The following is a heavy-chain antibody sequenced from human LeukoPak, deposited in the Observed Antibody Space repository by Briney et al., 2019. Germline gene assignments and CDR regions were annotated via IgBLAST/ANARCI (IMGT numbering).Heavy chain of an antibody. CDR1: GGSISTYY. Sequence: SETLSLTCTFSGGSISTYYWSWLRQPPGKGLEWIGYIYYSGSNNYNPFLKSRVTISLNTSKKQFSLRLRSVTAADTAVYYCARRVAVGNYFDPWGQGTLVTVSA. CDR3: ARRVAVGNYFDP. D-gene: IGHD4-11*01. CDR2: IYYSGSN. J-gene: IGHJ5*02. V-gene: IGHV4-59*08.